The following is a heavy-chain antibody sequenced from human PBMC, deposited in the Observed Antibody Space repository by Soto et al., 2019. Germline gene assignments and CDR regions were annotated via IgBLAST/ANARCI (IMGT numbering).Heavy chain of an antibody. V-gene: IGHV3-48*01. CDR3: STYGDHNWYFDL. Sequence: PGGSLRLSCAASGFAFSSYSMNWVRQAPGKGLEWVSYISTTTGTMYYADSVRGRFTISRDNAKKSLYLQMESLRAGDTAVYYCSTYGDHNWYFDLWGRGTLVTVSS. D-gene: IGHD4-17*01. CDR2: ISTTTGTM. CDR1: GFAFSSYS. J-gene: IGHJ2*01.